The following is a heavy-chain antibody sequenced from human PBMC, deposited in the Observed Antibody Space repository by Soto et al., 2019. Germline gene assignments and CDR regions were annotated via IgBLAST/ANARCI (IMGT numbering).Heavy chain of an antibody. CDR3: ARSHIVATIGASAFDI. J-gene: IGHJ3*02. Sequence: SETLSLTCTVSGGSISSSSYYWGWIRQPPGKGLEWIGSIYYSGSTYYNPSLKSRVTISVDTSKNQFSLKLSSVTAADTAVYYCARSHIVATIGASAFDIWGQGTMVTVSS. CDR1: GGSISSSSYY. D-gene: IGHD5-12*01. CDR2: IYYSGST. V-gene: IGHV4-39*01.